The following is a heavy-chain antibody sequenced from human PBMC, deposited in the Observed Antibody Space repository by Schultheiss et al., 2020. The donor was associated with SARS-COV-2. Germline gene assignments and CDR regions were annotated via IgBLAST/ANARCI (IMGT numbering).Heavy chain of an antibody. J-gene: IGHJ4*02. CDR3: AREESGYDFGLGY. CDR1: GGSFSGYY. D-gene: IGHD5-12*01. CDR2: IYTSGST. V-gene: IGHV4-34*01. Sequence: SETLSLTCAVYGGSFSGYYWSWIRQPPGKGLEWIGSIYTSGSTNYNPSLKSRVTISVDTSKNQFSLKLSSVTAADTAVYYCAREESGYDFGLGYWGQGTLVTVSS.